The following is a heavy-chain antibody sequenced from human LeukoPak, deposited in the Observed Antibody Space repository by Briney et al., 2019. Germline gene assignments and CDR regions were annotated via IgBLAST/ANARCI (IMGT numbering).Heavy chain of an antibody. Sequence: SETLSLTCTASGASITSDDFYWNWIRQHPGKGLEGIGYIYYTGSTYYNSSLKSRVTISIDTPKNQFSLNLSSVTAADTAVYYCARGPPFASWGQGTLVTVSS. V-gene: IGHV4-31*03. D-gene: IGHD3-16*01. CDR1: GASITSDDFY. CDR3: ARGPPFAS. J-gene: IGHJ1*01. CDR2: IYYTGST.